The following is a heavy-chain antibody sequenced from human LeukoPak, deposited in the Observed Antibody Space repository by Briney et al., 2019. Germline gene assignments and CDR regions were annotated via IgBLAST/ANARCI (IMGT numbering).Heavy chain of an antibody. CDR3: ARTIAVADDAFDI. D-gene: IGHD6-19*01. Sequence: ASVKVSCKASGSTFTSYAMHWVRQAPGQRLEWMGWINAGNGNTKYSQKFQGRVTITRDTSASTAYMELSSLRSEDTAVYYCARTIAVADDAFDIWGQGTMVTVSS. CDR2: INAGNGNT. J-gene: IGHJ3*02. V-gene: IGHV1-3*01. CDR1: GSTFTSYA.